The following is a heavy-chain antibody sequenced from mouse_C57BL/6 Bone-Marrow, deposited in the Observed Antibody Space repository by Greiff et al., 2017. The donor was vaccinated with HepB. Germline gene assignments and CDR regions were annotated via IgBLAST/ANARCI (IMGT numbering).Heavy chain of an antibody. CDR2: ISDGGSYT. CDR3: ARAHYYGSSPYYFDY. J-gene: IGHJ2*01. Sequence: EVQLQESGGGLVKPGGSLKLSCAASGFTFSSYAMSWVRQTPEKRLEWVATISDGGSYTYYPDNVKGRFTISRDNAKNNLYLQMSHLKSEDTAMYYCARAHYYGSSPYYFDYGGQGTTLTVSS. V-gene: IGHV5-4*01. D-gene: IGHD1-1*01. CDR1: GFTFSSYA.